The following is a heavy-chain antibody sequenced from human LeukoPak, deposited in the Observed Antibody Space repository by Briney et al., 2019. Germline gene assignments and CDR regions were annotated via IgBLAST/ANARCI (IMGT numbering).Heavy chain of an antibody. CDR1: GGSFSGYY. Sequence: PSETLSLTCAVYGGSFSGYYWSWIRQPPGKGLEWIGEINHSGSTNYNPSLKSRVTISVDTSKNQFSLKLSSVTAADTAVYYCARDTVARSENFDYWGQGTLVTVSS. CDR2: INHSGST. J-gene: IGHJ4*02. D-gene: IGHD2-15*01. CDR3: ARDTVARSENFDY. V-gene: IGHV4-34*01.